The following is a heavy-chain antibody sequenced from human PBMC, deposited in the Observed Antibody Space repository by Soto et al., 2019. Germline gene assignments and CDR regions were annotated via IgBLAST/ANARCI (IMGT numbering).Heavy chain of an antibody. Sequence: SETLSLTCTVSGGSISSGGYYWSWIRQHPGKGLEWIGYIYYSGSTYYNPSLKSRVTISVDTSKNQFSLKLSSVTAADTAVYYCARDSRQLTQGWFDPWGQGTLVTVSS. J-gene: IGHJ5*02. D-gene: IGHD6-13*01. CDR1: GGSISSGGYY. CDR2: IYYSGST. CDR3: ARDSRQLTQGWFDP. V-gene: IGHV4-31*03.